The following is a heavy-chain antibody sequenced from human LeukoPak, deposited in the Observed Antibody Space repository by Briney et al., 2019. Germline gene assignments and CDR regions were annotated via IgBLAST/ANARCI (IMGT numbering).Heavy chain of an antibody. D-gene: IGHD3-22*01. J-gene: IGHJ4*02. CDR1: GFTFSSYS. V-gene: IGHV3-48*01. Sequence: PGGSLRLSCAASGFTFSSYSMNWVRQAPGKGLEWLSHISSSSGTIYYADSVKGRFTISRDNSKNTLYLQMNSLRAEDTAVYYCASYYYDSSGYFDYWGQGTLVTVSS. CDR2: ISSSSGTI. CDR3: ASYYYDSSGYFDY.